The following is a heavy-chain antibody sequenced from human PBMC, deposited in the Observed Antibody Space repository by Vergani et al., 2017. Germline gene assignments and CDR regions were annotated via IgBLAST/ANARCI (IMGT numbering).Heavy chain of an antibody. D-gene: IGHD2-15*01. CDR1: GFTFSSYW. V-gene: IGHV3-7*01. CDR2: IKQDGSEK. CDR3: AGVRCSGGSCYTRGWYFYL. Sequence: EVQLVESGGGLVQPGGSLRLSCAASGFTFSSYWMSWVRQAPGKGLEWVANIKQDGSEKYYVDSVKGRFTISRDNAKKSLYLQMNSLSAEDPVVYYCAGVRCSGGSCYTRGWYFYLWGRGTLVTVSS. J-gene: IGHJ2*01.